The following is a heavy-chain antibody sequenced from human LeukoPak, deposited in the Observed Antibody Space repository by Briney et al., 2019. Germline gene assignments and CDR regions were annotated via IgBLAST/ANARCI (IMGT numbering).Heavy chain of an antibody. Sequence: PGGSLRLSCAASGFTFSSYAMSWVRQAPGKGLEWVSAISGSGGSTYYADSVKGRFTISRDNSKNTLYLQMNSLRAEDTAVYYCAKDPAEDYYDSSGSYYWGQGTLVTVSS. CDR3: AKDPAEDYYDSSGSYY. D-gene: IGHD3-22*01. V-gene: IGHV3-23*01. CDR1: GFTFSSYA. J-gene: IGHJ4*02. CDR2: ISGSGGST.